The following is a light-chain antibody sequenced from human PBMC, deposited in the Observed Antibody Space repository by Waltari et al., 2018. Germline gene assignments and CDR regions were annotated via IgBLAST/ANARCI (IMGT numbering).Light chain of an antibody. Sequence: QSALTQPASVSGSPVQSITISCTGASSDIGGSNFVSWYQQHPDRAPKLRVYEVTKRPSGVSNRFSGTKSDNTASLTISGLQTEDEGNYYCASYASGSTLVVFGGGTKLTVL. CDR1: SSDIGGSNF. CDR3: ASYASGSTLVV. V-gene: IGLV2-14*01. J-gene: IGLJ2*01. CDR2: EVT.